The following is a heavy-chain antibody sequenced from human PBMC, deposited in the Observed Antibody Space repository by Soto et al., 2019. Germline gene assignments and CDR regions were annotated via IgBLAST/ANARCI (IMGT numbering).Heavy chain of an antibody. CDR2: INPSGGST. CDR1: GYTFTSYY. CDR3: AAIGGDYYDSSGYYRTVHFDL. Sequence: ASVKVSCKASGYTFTSYYMHWVRQAPGQGLEWMGIINPSGGSTSYAQKFQGRVTMTRDTSTSTVYMELSSLRSEDTAVYYCAAIGGDYYDSSGYYRTVHFDLWGRGTLVTVSS. V-gene: IGHV1-46*01. D-gene: IGHD3-22*01. J-gene: IGHJ2*01.